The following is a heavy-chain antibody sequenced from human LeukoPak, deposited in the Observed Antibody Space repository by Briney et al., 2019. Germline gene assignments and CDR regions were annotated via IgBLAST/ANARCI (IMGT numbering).Heavy chain of an antibody. J-gene: IGHJ4*02. Sequence: PGGSLRLSCAASGFTFSSYAMSWVRQAPGKGLEWVSAISGSGGSTYYADSVKGRFTISRDNSKNTLYLQMDSLRVEDTALYYCAKPDFSSSWWYYFDYWGQGTLVTVSS. D-gene: IGHD6-13*01. CDR1: GFTFSSYA. CDR3: AKPDFSSSWWYYFDY. CDR2: ISGSGGST. V-gene: IGHV3-23*01.